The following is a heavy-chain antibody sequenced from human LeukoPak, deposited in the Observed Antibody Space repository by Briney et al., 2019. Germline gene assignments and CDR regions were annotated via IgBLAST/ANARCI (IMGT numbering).Heavy chain of an antibody. Sequence: ASVKVSCKASGGTFSSYAISWVRQAPGQGLEWMGGIIPIFGTANYAQKFQGRVTITADKSTSTAYMELSSLRSEDTAVYYCARAYCSSTSCYGWVDYWGQGAQVTVSS. CDR1: GGTFSSYA. J-gene: IGHJ4*02. V-gene: IGHV1-69*06. CDR2: IIPIFGTA. CDR3: ARAYCSSTSCYGWVDY. D-gene: IGHD2-2*01.